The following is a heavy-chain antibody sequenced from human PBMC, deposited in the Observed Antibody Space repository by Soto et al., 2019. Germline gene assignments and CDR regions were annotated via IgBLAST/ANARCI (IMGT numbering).Heavy chain of an antibody. D-gene: IGHD2-21*01. CDR1: GFTFSTYW. CDR2: KKQDGSEK. J-gene: IGHJ4*02. V-gene: IGHV3-7*03. CDR3: ARRSSGRLTTAWAPLDW. Sequence: EVQLVESGGGLVQPGESLRVSCAASGFTFSTYWMTWVRQAPGKGLEWVANKKQDGSEKFYVGSVRGRFTISRDNAKNSMYLQMNSLRADDTAVYYCARRSSGRLTTAWAPLDWWGQGTLVTVSS.